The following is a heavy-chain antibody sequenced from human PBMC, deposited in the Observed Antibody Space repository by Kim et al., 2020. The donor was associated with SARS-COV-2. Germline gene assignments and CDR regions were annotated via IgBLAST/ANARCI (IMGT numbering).Heavy chain of an antibody. CDR2: IYYSGST. J-gene: IGHJ3*02. CDR3: ARGKYDSSGYYQATPDAFDI. CDR1: GGSISSSSYY. Sequence: SETLSLTCTVSGGSISSSSYYWDWIRQPPGKGLEWIGSIYYSGSTYYNPSLKSRVTISVDTSKNQFSLKLSSVTAADTAVYYCARGKYDSSGYYQATPDAFDIWGQGTMVTVSS. V-gene: IGHV4-39*01. D-gene: IGHD3-22*01.